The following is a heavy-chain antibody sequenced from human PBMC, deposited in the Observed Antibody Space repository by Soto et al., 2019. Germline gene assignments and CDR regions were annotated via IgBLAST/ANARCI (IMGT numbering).Heavy chain of an antibody. CDR3: KRSSGPAQNPIDF. D-gene: IGHD1-26*01. CDR1: GGSISSSSNY. CDR2: IHNSGRT. J-gene: IGHJ4*02. V-gene: IGHV4-39*01. Sequence: SETLSLTCTVSGGSISSSSNYWGWIRQPPGKGLEWIGNIHNSGRTHYNPTLKNRVTISVDTSKDQFSLNLTAVTAADTAVYYCKRSSGPAQNPIDFWGQGILVTVSS.